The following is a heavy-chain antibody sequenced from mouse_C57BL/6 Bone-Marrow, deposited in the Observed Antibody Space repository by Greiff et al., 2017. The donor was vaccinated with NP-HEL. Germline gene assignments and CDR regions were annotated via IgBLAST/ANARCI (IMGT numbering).Heavy chain of an antibody. V-gene: IGHV1-5*01. CDR1: GYTFTSYW. D-gene: IGHD2-4*01. Sequence: EVQLQQSGTVLARPGASVKMSCKTSGYTFTSYWMHWVKQRPGQGLEWIGAIYPGNSDTSYNQKFKGKAKLTAVTSASTAYMELSSLTNEDSAVYYCTRDYDYDVHYFDYWGQGTTLTVSS. CDR2: IYPGNSDT. J-gene: IGHJ2*01. CDR3: TRDYDYDVHYFDY.